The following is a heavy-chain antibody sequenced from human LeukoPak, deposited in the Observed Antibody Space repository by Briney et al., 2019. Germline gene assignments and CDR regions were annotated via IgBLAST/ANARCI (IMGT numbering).Heavy chain of an antibody. CDR2: IKSKTDGGST. J-gene: IGHJ4*02. V-gene: IGHV3-15*01. CDR3: TVLQIKSNWYIDY. CDR1: GFTFSNAC. D-gene: IGHD1-14*01. Sequence: GGSLRLSCAVSGFTFSNACMSWVRHAPGKGLECVGRIKSKTDGGSTEYAAPVRGRFTISRDDSKNTLSLQWNSLRTEDPAVYYCTVLQIKSNWYIDYWGQGSLVTVSS.